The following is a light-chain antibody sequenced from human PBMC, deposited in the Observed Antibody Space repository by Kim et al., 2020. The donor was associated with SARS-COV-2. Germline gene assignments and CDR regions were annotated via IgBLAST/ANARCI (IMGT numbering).Light chain of an antibody. J-gene: IGLJ2*01. CDR2: SVS. Sequence: GQSITDSCTGTSSDIGDYNYVSWYQQHPGKAPKLLIYSVSNRPSGVSNRFSGSKYGNTAALTISGLQAEDEADYYCSSYTGSNTLLFGGGTQLTVL. CDR1: SSDIGDYNY. CDR3: SSYTGSNTLL. V-gene: IGLV2-14*03.